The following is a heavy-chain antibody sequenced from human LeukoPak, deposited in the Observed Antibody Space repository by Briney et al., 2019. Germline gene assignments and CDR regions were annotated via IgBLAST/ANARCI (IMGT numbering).Heavy chain of an antibody. V-gene: IGHV4-34*01. Sequence: PSETLSLTCAVYGGSFSGYYWSWIRQPPEKGLEWIGEINHSGSTNYNPSLKSRVTISVDTSENQFSLKLSSVTAADTAVYYCARGLYDSSGYYPHAFDIWGQGTMVTVSS. CDR2: INHSGST. CDR1: GGSFSGYY. J-gene: IGHJ3*02. D-gene: IGHD3-22*01. CDR3: ARGLYDSSGYYPHAFDI.